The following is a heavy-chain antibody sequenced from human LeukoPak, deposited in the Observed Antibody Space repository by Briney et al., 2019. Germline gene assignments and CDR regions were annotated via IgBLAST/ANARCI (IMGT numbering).Heavy chain of an antibody. V-gene: IGHV4-59*08. Sequence: SETLSLARTVSGGSISSYYWSWIRQPPGKGLEWIGYIYYSGSTNYNPSLKSRVTISVDTSKNQFSLKLSSVTAADTAVYYCARGEDGTGDYRPTYFDSWGQGTLVTVSS. CDR1: GGSISSYY. D-gene: IGHD4-17*01. J-gene: IGHJ4*02. CDR3: ARGEDGTGDYRPTYFDS. CDR2: IYYSGST.